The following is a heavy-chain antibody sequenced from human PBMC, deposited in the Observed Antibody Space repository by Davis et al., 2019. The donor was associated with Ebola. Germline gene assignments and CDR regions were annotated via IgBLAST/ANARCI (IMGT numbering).Heavy chain of an antibody. CDR2: ISGYNGNT. V-gene: IGHV1-18*01. J-gene: IGHJ4*02. CDR3: ARIYIAIFGVLKEGFDY. D-gene: IGHD3-3*01. CDR1: GYTFTSYG. Sequence: ASVKVSCKASGYTFTSYGISWVRQAPGQGLEWMGWISGYNGNTNYAQKLQGRVTMTTDTSTSTAYVELRSLRSDDTAVYYCARIYIAIFGVLKEGFDYWGQGTLVTVSS.